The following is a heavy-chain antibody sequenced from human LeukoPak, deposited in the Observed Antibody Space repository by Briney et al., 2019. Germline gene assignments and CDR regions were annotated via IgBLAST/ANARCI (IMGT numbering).Heavy chain of an antibody. D-gene: IGHD3-22*01. J-gene: IGHJ4*02. CDR2: ISGSGGST. CDR1: GFTCSRCA. V-gene: IGHV3-23*01. Sequence: GGSLRLSCAASGFTCSRCAMSWVRQAPGKGLEWVSAISGSGGSTYYADSVKGRFTISRDNSKNTLYLQMNSLRAEDTAVYYCAKDLTYYYDSSYFDYWGQGTLVTVS. CDR3: AKDLTYYYDSSYFDY.